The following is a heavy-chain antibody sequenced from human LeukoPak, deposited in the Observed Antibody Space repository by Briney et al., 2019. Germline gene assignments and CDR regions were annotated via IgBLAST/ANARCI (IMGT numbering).Heavy chain of an antibody. CDR2: INHSGST. J-gene: IGHJ4*02. Sequence: PSETLSLTCAVYGGPFSGYYWSWIRQPPGKGLEWIGEINHSGSTNYNPSLKSRVTISVDTSKNQFSLKLSSVTAADTAVYYCARGRPRVMATYYFDYWGQGTLVTVSS. V-gene: IGHV4-34*01. CDR1: GGPFSGYY. CDR3: ARGRPRVMATYYFDY. D-gene: IGHD5-24*01.